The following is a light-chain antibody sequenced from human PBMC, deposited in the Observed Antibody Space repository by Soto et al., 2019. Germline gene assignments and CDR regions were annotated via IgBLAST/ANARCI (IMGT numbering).Light chain of an antibody. CDR3: QQTFRRPFS. V-gene: IGKV1-39*01. J-gene: IGKJ2*01. CDR1: QKIVTY. Sequence: DIQMTQSPNSLSASVGDRVTITCRASQKIVTYLNWYQQKPGKAPNLLVYAASSSQRGVPSRFSGSGSWTDFTLTITTLQPEEFATYYCQQTFRRPFSIGQGTRLEI. CDR2: AAS.